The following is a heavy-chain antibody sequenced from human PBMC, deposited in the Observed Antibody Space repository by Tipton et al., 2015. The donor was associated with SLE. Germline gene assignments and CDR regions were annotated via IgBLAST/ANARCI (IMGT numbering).Heavy chain of an antibody. J-gene: IGHJ3*02. D-gene: IGHD6-19*01. CDR3: AKDRGGEQWLPSAFDI. CDR2: ISYDGSNK. CDR1: GFTFSSYG. V-gene: IGHV3-30*18. Sequence: QLVQSGGGVVQPGRSLRLSCAASGFTFSSYGMHWVRQAPGKGLEWVAVISYDGSNKYYADSVKGRFTISRDNSKNTVYLQMNSLRAEDTAVYYSAKDRGGEQWLPSAFDIWGQGTMVTVSS.